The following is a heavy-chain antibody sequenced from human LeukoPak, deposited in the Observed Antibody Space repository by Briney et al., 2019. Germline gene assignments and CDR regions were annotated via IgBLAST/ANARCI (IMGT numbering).Heavy chain of an antibody. V-gene: IGHV1-8*01. D-gene: IGHD3-10*01. CDR3: GTVFTKYYGAARPYPSYYYYYMDV. Sequence: ASVKVSCKASGYTFTSYDINWVRQATGQGLEWMGWMNPNSGNTGYAQKFQGRVTMTRNTSISTAYMELSSLRSEDTAVYYCGTVFTKYYGAARPYPSYYYYYMDVWGKGTTVTISS. CDR2: MNPNSGNT. CDR1: GYTFTSYD. J-gene: IGHJ6*03.